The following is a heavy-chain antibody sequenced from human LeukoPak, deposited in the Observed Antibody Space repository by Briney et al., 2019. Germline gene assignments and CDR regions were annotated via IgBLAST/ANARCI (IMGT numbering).Heavy chain of an antibody. CDR2: IYYSGST. Sequence: SETLSLTCTVSGYSIRNGYNWGWIRLSPGKGLEWLGSIYYSGSTYYNPSLKSRVTISVDTSKNQFSLKLSSVTAADTAVYYCMRDQRSGYSGYDYYYYYYMDVWGKGTTVTVSS. CDR1: GYSIRNGYN. D-gene: IGHD5-12*01. CDR3: MRDQRSGYSGYDYYYYYYMDV. J-gene: IGHJ6*03. V-gene: IGHV4-38-2*02.